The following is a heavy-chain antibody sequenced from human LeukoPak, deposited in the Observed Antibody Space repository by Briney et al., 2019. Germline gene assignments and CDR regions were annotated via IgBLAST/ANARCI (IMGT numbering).Heavy chain of an antibody. CDR3: ARTLAGCSSTSCSRNTYYYYYMDV. J-gene: IGHJ6*03. D-gene: IGHD2-2*01. CDR2: IYTSGST. V-gene: IGHV4-4*07. Sequence: ASETLSLTCTVSGGSISSYYWSWIRQPAGKGLEWIGRIYTSGSTNYNPSLKSRVTISVDTSKNQFSLKLSSVTAADTAVYYCARTLAGCSSTSCSRNTYYYYYMDVWGKGTTVTISS. CDR1: GGSISSYY.